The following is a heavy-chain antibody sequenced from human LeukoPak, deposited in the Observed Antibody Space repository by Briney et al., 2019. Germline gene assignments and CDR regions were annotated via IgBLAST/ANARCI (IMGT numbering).Heavy chain of an antibody. CDR3: ARVHYGSARGGGKFDY. J-gene: IGHJ4*02. Sequence: PGGSLRLSCAASGFTVSSNYMSWVRQAPGKGLEWVSVIYSGGSTYYADSVKGRFTISRDNSKNTLYLQMNSLRAEDTAVYYCARVHYGSARGGGKFDYWGQGTLVTVSS. V-gene: IGHV3-53*01. D-gene: IGHD3-10*01. CDR2: IYSGGST. CDR1: GFTVSSNY.